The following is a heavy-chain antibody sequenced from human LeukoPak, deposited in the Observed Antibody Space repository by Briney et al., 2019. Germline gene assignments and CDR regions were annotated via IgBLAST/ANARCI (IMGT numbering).Heavy chain of an antibody. CDR3: ARQLYSSSWSAFDY. CDR2: IKQDGSEK. V-gene: IGHV3-7*01. CDR1: GFTFRSYW. J-gene: IGHJ4*02. Sequence: GGSLRLSCADSGFTFRSYWMSWVRQAPGKGLEWVANIKQDGSEKYYVDSVKGRFTISRDNAKNSLYLQMNSLRAEDTAVYYCARQLYSSSWSAFDYWGQGTLVTVSS. D-gene: IGHD6-13*01.